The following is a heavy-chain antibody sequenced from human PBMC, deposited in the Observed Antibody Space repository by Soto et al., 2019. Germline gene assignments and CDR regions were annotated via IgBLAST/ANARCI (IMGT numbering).Heavy chain of an antibody. CDR2: ISSSSSYI. CDR1: GFTFSSYS. Sequence: EVQLVESGGGLVKPGGSLRLSCAASGFTFSSYSMNWVRQAPGKGLEWVSSISSSSSYIYYADSVKGRFTISRDNAKNSLYLQMNSLRAEDTAVYYXXRENDXVVVVAATAFDYWGQGTLVTVSS. J-gene: IGHJ4*02. CDR3: XRENDXVVVVAATAFDY. D-gene: IGHD2-15*01. V-gene: IGHV3-21*01.